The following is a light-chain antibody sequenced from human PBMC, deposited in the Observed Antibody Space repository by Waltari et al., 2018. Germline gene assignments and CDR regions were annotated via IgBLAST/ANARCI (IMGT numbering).Light chain of an antibody. Sequence: QSALTQPTSVSGSPGQSITISCTGSNSDIGSFNLVPWYQQLSNTAPNLIIYETTKRPSGVSDRISGSQSGNAASLTISGLQTEDEADYYCCSYAGHSTFVFGGGTRLTVL. CDR2: ETT. CDR3: CSYAGHSTFV. J-gene: IGLJ3*02. CDR1: NSDIGSFNL. V-gene: IGLV2-23*02.